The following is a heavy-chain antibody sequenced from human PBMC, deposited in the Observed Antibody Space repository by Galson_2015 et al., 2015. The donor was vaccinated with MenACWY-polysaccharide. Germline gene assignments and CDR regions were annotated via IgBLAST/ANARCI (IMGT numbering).Heavy chain of an antibody. D-gene: IGHD2-2*01. J-gene: IGHJ6*03. CDR3: AREAPGDYVIGPGAMEGFDYFYYMDV. V-gene: IGHV4-30-4*01. Sequence: TLSLTCPVSGGSIISGDYYWSWIRQPPGKGLEWIGYIYNSGSTNYNPSLKSRGTISVDASKNQVSLKLRSVTAADTAVYFCAREAPGDYVIGPGAMEGFDYFYYMDVWGKGTTVIVSS. CDR2: IYNSGST. CDR1: GGSIISGDYY.